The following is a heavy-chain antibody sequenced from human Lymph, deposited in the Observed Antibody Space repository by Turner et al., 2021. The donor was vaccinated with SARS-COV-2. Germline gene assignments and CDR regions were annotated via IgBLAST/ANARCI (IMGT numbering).Heavy chain of an antibody. D-gene: IGHD4-17*01. V-gene: IGHV3-21*01. CDR2: ISSSSSYI. Sequence: EVQLVESGGGLVKPGGSLRRSCAASGFTFSTYSMNWVRQAPGKGLEWSSSISSSSSYIYYADSVKGRFTISRDDAKNSLYLQMNSLRAEDTAVYYCARDIPTTADYFDYWGQGTLVTVSS. CDR3: ARDIPTTADYFDY. J-gene: IGHJ4*02. CDR1: GFTFSTYS.